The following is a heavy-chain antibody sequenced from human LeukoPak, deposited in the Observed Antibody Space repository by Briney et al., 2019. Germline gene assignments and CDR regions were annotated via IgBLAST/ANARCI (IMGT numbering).Heavy chain of an antibody. V-gene: IGHV1-3*01. CDR1: GYTFTNFV. CDR2: INPSNDDT. Sequence: ASVKVSCKASGYTFTNFVIHWVRQAPGQRLEWMGWINPSNDDTKYSQKFQGRVTISRDTSASTAYMELSSLSSEDTALYYCARDQIGVAAAAYWGQGTLVAVSS. J-gene: IGHJ4*02. CDR3: ARDQIGVAAAAY. D-gene: IGHD6-13*01.